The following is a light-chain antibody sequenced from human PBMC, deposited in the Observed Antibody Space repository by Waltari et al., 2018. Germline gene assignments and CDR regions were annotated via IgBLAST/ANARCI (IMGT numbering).Light chain of an antibody. Sequence: DIQMTQSPSPLSASIGDRVTITCRASQSISSYLNWYQLKPGQAPKLLIFAASTLQSGVPSRFSGSGSGTDFTLTINCLQPADFAVYYCQQYKYWPPLTFGGGTKVEIK. V-gene: IGKV1-39*01. CDR3: QQYKYWPPLT. CDR1: QSISSY. J-gene: IGKJ4*01. CDR2: AAS.